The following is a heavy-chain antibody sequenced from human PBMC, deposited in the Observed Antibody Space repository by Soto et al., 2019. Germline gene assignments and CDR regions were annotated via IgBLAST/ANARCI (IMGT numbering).Heavy chain of an antibody. CDR1: GYTFTSYY. Sequence: ASVKVSCKASGYTFTSYYMHWMRQAPGQRLEWMGWINPANGNTQYSQKFQGRVAITRDTSTSTAYMEVSRLRSDDTAVYYCARAVLYSSSWYSWFDPWGQGTLVTVSS. CDR3: ARAVLYSSSWYSWFDP. D-gene: IGHD6-13*01. CDR2: INPANGNT. J-gene: IGHJ5*02. V-gene: IGHV1-3*01.